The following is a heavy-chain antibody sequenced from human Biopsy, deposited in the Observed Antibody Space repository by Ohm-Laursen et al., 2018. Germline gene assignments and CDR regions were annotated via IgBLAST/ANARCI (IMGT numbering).Heavy chain of an antibody. J-gene: IGHJ6*02. D-gene: IGHD1-1*01. V-gene: IGHV3-9*01. CDR3: AKDVRVKVQLDGMDV. CDR2: ISWHSGSR. Sequence: SLRLSCAASGFTFDDYAMHWVRHAPGKGLEWVSGISWHSGSRGYADSVKGRFTISRDNDKKLLYLQMNSLRAEDTALYYCAKDVRVKVQLDGMDVWGQGTTVTVSS. CDR1: GFTFDDYA.